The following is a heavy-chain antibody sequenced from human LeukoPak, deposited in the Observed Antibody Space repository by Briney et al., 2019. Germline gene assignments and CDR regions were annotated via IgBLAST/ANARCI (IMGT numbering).Heavy chain of an antibody. V-gene: IGHV3-30*18. CDR2: ISYDGSNK. Sequence: PGGSLRPSCAASGFTFSSYGMHWVRQAPGKGLEWVAVISYDGSNKYYADSVKGRFTISRDNAKNSLYLQMNSLRAEDTALYYCAKDMITFGGVIVHGYDYWGQGTLVTVSS. CDR3: AKDMITFGGVIVHGYDY. J-gene: IGHJ4*02. D-gene: IGHD3-16*02. CDR1: GFTFSSYG.